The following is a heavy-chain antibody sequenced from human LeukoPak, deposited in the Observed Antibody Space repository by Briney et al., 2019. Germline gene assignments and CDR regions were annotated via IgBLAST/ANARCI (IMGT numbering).Heavy chain of an antibody. CDR1: GGSFSGYY. CDR3: ARGSVVVVAATVFDY. Sequence: SETLSLTCAVYGGSFSGYYWSWIRQPPGKGLEWMGEINHSGSTNYNPSLKSRVTISVDTSKNQFSLKLSSVTAADTAVYYCARGSVVVVAATVFDYWGQGTLVTVSS. J-gene: IGHJ4*02. V-gene: IGHV4-34*01. D-gene: IGHD2-15*01. CDR2: INHSGST.